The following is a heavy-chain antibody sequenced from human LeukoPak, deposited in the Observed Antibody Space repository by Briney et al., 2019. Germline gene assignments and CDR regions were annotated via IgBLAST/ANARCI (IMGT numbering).Heavy chain of an antibody. D-gene: IGHD2/OR15-2a*01. J-gene: IGHJ4*02. CDR1: GGSISSSSYY. Sequence: PSETLSLTCTVSGGSISSSSYYWGWIRQPPGKGLEWIGSIYYSGSTYYNPSLKSRVTISVDTSKNQFSLKLSSVTAADTAVYYCARLGSLWGQIDYWGQGTLVTVSS. V-gene: IGHV4-39*01. CDR3: ARLGSLWGQIDY. CDR2: IYYSGST.